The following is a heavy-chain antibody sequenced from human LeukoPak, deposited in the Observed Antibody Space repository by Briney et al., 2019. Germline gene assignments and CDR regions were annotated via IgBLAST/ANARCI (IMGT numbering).Heavy chain of an antibody. V-gene: IGHV3-53*01. CDR3: ARGLYVDITMPILY. J-gene: IGHJ4*02. CDR2: IYSGGST. Sequence: GGSLRLSCAASGFTVSSNYVSWVRQAPGEGLEWVSVIYSGGSTYYADSVRGRFSISRDKSKNTLSLQMNSLRVEDTAVYYCARGLYVDITMPILYWGQGTLVTVSS. CDR1: GFTVSSNY. D-gene: IGHD5-18*01.